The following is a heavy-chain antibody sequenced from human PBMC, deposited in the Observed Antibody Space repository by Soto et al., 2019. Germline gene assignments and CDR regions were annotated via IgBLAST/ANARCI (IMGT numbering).Heavy chain of an antibody. CDR2: ISYDGNNE. V-gene: IGHV3-30-3*01. Sequence: QVQLVESGGGVVQPGRSLRLSCAASGFTFSGCAMHWVRQAPGKGLEWVAVISYDGNNEYYADSVKGRFTISRDNSTNTLYLQMNSLRAEDTAVFYCARGRGRWLQVGMDVWGQGTTVTVSS. D-gene: IGHD1-26*01. J-gene: IGHJ6*02. CDR1: GFTFSGCA. CDR3: ARGRGRWLQVGMDV.